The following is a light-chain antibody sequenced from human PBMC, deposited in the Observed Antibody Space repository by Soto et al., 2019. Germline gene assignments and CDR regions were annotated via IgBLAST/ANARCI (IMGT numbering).Light chain of an antibody. CDR3: QQYNNWPPFT. J-gene: IGKJ3*01. V-gene: IGKV3-15*01. Sequence: EIVMTQSPATLSVSPGERVTLSCRASQSVSSSLAWYQQKPGQAPRLLIYGASTKATGIPARFSGSGSGTEFTLTISILQSEDFAVYYCQQYNNWPPFTFGTGNKVDIK. CDR1: QSVSSS. CDR2: GAS.